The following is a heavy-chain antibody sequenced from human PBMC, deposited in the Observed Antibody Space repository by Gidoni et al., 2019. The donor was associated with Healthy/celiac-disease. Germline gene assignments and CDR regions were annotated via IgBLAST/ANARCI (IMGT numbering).Heavy chain of an antibody. CDR3: AKEPVSSGKLNWCDP. J-gene: IGHJ5*02. V-gene: IGHV3-23*01. CDR1: GFTFSSYA. Sequence: EVQLLESGGGLVQPGGSLRVSCAASGFTFSSYAMSWVRQAPGKGLGWVSAISGSGGSTYYADSVKGRFTISRDNSKNALYLQMNSRRVDDTAVYYCAKEPVSSGKLNWCDPWGQGTLVTVSS. CDR2: ISGSGGST. D-gene: IGHD6-6*01.